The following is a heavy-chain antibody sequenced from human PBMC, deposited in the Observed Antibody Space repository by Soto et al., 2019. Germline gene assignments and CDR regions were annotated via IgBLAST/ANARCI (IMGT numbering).Heavy chain of an antibody. Sequence: PSETLSLTCTVSGGSISSSSYYWGWIRQPPGKGLEWIGSIYYSGSTYYNPSLKSRVTISVDTSKNQFSLKLSSVTAADTVVYYCARLYYDFWSGYKSVVDVWGKGTTVTVSS. V-gene: IGHV4-39*01. D-gene: IGHD3-3*01. J-gene: IGHJ6*04. CDR1: GGSISSSSYY. CDR2: IYYSGST. CDR3: ARLYYDFWSGYKSVVDV.